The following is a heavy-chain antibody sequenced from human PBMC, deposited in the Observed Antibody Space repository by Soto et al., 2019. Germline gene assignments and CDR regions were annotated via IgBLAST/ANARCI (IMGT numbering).Heavy chain of an antibody. CDR1: GFSFSSSA. CDR3: VKSARRSSYPF. CDR2: TNSLGDNT. D-gene: IGHD3-16*02. J-gene: IGHJ3*01. Sequence: PGESLKISCSASGFSFSSSAMHWVRQAPGGGLEYVSATNSLGDNTYYADSVKGRFTISRDNSKNTLYLQMSSLRIDDTAVYYCVKSARRSSYPFWGQGTMVTVSS. V-gene: IGHV3-64D*08.